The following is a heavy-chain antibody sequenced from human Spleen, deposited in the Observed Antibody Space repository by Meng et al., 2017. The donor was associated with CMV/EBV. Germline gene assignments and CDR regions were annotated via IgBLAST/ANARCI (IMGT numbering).Heavy chain of an antibody. CDR2: IYTSGST. J-gene: IGHJ4*02. D-gene: IGHD4-17*01. Sequence: QVQLQESGPGLLKPSQTLSLTCTVSGGSISSGDYYWSWIRQPPGKGLEWIGRIYTSGSTNYNPSLKSRVTMSVDTSKNQFSLKLSSVTAADTAVYYCATGTTGFISYWGQGTLVTVSS. V-gene: IGHV4-61*02. CDR1: GGSISSGDYY. CDR3: ATGTTGFISY.